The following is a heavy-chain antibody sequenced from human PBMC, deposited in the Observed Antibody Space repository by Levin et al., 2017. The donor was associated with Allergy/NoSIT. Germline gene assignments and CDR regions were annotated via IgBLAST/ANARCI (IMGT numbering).Heavy chain of an antibody. CDR3: AKGITIFGVGRLDY. CDR2: ITGDGDDT. J-gene: IGHJ4*02. D-gene: IGHD3-3*01. V-gene: IGHV3-23*01. Sequence: GGSLRLSCAASGFTFRNSAMNWVRQAAEKGLEWLSGITGDGDDTHYADSVKGRFTISRDNSKNTLYLQMSSLRAEDTATYYCAKGITIFGVGRLDYWGQGILVTVSS. CDR1: GFTFRNSA.